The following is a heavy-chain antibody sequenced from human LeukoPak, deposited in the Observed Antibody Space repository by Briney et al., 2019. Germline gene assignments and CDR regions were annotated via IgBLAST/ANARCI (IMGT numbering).Heavy chain of an antibody. CDR3: ARSRGSVFVDH. CDR1: GFAFNSYW. J-gene: IGHJ4*02. Sequence: GGSLRLSCITSGFAFNSYWIHWVRQVPGKGLEWVSRIDRDGITTTYADSVKGRVTVSRHNAKNVAYLQMESLRAEDTAVYYCARSRGSVFVDHWGQGTLVTVSS. CDR2: IDRDGITT. D-gene: IGHD1-26*01. V-gene: IGHV3-74*01.